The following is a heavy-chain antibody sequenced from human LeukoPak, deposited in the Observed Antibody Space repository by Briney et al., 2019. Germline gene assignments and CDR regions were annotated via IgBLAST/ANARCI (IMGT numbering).Heavy chain of an antibody. CDR2: INHSGST. D-gene: IGHD4-17*01. CDR3: ASRAIYGDSTYFDY. Sequence: SETLSLTCAVYGGSFSGYYWSWIRQPPGKGLEWIGEINHSGSTNYNPSLKSRVTISVDTSKNQFSLKLSSVTAADTAVYYCASRAIYGDSTYFDYWGQGTLVTVSS. V-gene: IGHV4-34*01. J-gene: IGHJ4*02. CDR1: GGSFSGYY.